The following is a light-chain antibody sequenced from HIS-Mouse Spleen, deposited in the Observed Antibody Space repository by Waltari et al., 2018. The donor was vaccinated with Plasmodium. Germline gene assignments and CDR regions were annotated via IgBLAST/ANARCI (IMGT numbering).Light chain of an antibody. V-gene: IGKV1-39*01. CDR1: QSISSY. J-gene: IGKJ4*01. CDR2: AAS. Sequence: DIQMTQSPSSLSASLGDRVTITCRASQSISSYLNWDQQKPGKAPKRLIYAASSLQSGVPLRCRGSGSETDVTLTISSLQPGEFATDYCQQSDRTPLTFGGGTKVEIK. CDR3: QQSDRTPLT.